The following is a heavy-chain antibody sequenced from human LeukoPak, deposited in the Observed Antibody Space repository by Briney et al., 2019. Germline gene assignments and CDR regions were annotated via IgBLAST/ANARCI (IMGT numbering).Heavy chain of an antibody. CDR2: IYYSGST. CDR1: GGSISSYY. Sequence: KPSETLSLTCTVSGGSISSYYWSWIRQPPGKGLEWIGYIYYSGSTNYNPSLKSRVTISVDTSKNQFSLKLSSVTAADTAVYYCARESRSTRHNYDFWSGYLSGFDYWGQGTLVTVSS. CDR3: ARESRSTRHNYDFWSGYLSGFDY. D-gene: IGHD3-3*01. V-gene: IGHV4-59*01. J-gene: IGHJ4*02.